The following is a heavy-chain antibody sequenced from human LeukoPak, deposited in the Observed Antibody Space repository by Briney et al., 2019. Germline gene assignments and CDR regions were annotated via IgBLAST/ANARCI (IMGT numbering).Heavy chain of an antibody. CDR3: ARRATGYSSGWYFDY. D-gene: IGHD6-19*01. CDR1: GGSISSYY. CDR2: IYYSGST. V-gene: IGHV4-59*08. J-gene: IGHJ4*02. Sequence: SETLSLTCTVSGGSISSYYWSWIRQPPGKGLEWIGYIYYSGSTNYNPSLKSRVTISVDTSKNQFSLKLSSVTAADTAVYYCARRATGYSSGWYFDYWGQGTLVLVSS.